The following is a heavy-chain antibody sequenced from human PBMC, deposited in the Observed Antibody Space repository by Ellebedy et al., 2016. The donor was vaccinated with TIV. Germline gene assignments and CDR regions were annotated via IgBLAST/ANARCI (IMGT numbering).Heavy chain of an antibody. V-gene: IGHV1-2*02. CDR1: GYTFTSYY. CDR3: ARAGYDILTGYSVHFDY. Sequence: ASVKVSCKASGYTFTSYYMHWVRQAPGQGLEWMGWINPNSGGTNYAQKFQGRVTMTRDTSISTAYMELSRLRSDDTAVYYCARAGYDILTGYSVHFDYWGQGTLVTVSS. D-gene: IGHD3-9*01. CDR2: INPNSGGT. J-gene: IGHJ4*02.